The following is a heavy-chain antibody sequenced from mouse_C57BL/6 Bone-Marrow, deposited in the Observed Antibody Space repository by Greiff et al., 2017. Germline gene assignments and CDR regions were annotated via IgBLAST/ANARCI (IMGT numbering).Heavy chain of an antibody. CDR2: ISSGSSTI. V-gene: IGHV5-17*01. J-gene: IGHJ1*03. CDR3: AREYYDGSRDWYFDV. CDR1: GFTFSDYG. Sequence: EVKLMESGGGLVKPGGSLKLSCAASGFTFSDYGMHWVRQAPEKGLEWVAYISSGSSTIYYADTVKGRFTISRDNAKTTLFLQMTSLRSEDTAMYYCAREYYDGSRDWYFDVWGTGTTVTVSS. D-gene: IGHD1-1*01.